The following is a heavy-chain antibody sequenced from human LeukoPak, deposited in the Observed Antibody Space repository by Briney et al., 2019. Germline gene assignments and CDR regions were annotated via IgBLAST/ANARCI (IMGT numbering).Heavy chain of an antibody. CDR3: AREKYSAS. V-gene: IGHV3-74*01. Sequence: GGSLRLSCAASGFTFSRYWMHWVRQAPGKGLVWVSRIGDDGSTTAYADSVKGRFTISRDNAKNSLYLQMNSLRDEDTAVYYCAREKYSASWGQGTLVTVSS. CDR2: IGDDGSTT. D-gene: IGHD2/OR15-2a*01. CDR1: GFTFSRYW. J-gene: IGHJ4*02.